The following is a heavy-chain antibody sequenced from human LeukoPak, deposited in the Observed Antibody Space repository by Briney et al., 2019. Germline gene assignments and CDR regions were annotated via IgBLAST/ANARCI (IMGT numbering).Heavy chain of an antibody. V-gene: IGHV4-59*01. CDR2: IYYNGNT. CDR3: VRGNYDNRGYSNAFDI. J-gene: IGHJ3*02. CDR1: GASISSSY. D-gene: IGHD3-22*01. Sequence: SGTLSLTCTVSGASISSSYWSRVRQPPGKRLEWIGFIYYNGNTNSNPSLKSRVTISADTSKNQFSLKLTSVTAADTAVYYCVRGNYDNRGYSNAFDIWGQGAMVTVSS.